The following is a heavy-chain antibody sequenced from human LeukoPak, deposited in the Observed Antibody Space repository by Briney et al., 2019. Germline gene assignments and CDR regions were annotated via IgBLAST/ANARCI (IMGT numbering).Heavy chain of an antibody. D-gene: IGHD1-26*01. CDR3: AREDAGGTYSFDY. J-gene: IGHJ4*02. Sequence: GGSLRLSCAVSGSTVSSNFMSWVRQAPAKGPEWVSVIYTSGITYYADSVRGRFTISRDNSKNTLYLQMDSLTAEDTAVYYCAREDAGGTYSFDYWGQGTLVTVSS. CDR1: GSTVSSNF. V-gene: IGHV3-66*01. CDR2: IYTSGIT.